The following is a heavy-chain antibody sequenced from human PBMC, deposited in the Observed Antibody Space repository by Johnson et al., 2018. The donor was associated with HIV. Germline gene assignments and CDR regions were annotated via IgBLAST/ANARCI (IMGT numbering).Heavy chain of an antibody. J-gene: IGHJ3*02. CDR2: IYSDGSDT. CDR1: GFIFRNYW. Sequence: VQLVESGGGLVQPGGSLRLSCAASGFIFRNYWMHWVRQAPGKGLVWVARIYSDGSDTAYADSVKGRFTISRDNAKRTLYLQMNSLRAEDTAVYYCASSEGARYSYGYPDSQGDAFDIWGQGTMVTVSS. D-gene: IGHD5-18*01. CDR3: ASSEGARYSYGYPDSQGDAFDI. V-gene: IGHV3-74*03.